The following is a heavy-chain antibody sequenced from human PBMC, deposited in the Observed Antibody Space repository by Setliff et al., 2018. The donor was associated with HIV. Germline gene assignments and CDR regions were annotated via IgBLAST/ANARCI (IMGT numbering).Heavy chain of an antibody. CDR2: IFPNDEK. J-gene: IGHJ4*02. CDR1: GFSLSNTRMG. CDR3: ARYNFRRGYWDYFDY. Sequence: SGPTLVNPTETLTLTCTVSGFSLSNTRMGVSWIRQPPGKALEWLAHIFPNDEKSYSASLKSRLTISEDTSKSQVVLTMTNMDPLDTATYFCARYNFRRGYWDYFDYWGQGTQVTVS. V-gene: IGHV2-26*01. D-gene: IGHD3-3*01.